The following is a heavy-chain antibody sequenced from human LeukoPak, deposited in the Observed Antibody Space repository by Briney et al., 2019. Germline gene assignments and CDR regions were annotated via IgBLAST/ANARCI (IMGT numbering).Heavy chain of an antibody. V-gene: IGHV3-23*01. D-gene: IGHD2-2*02. CDR2: MSGSGGST. J-gene: IGHJ3*02. Sequence: PGGSLRHSCAASGFTFSSHAMSWVRQAPGKGLEWVSAMSGSGGSTYYADSVKGRFTISRDNSKNTLYLQMNSLRAEDTAVYYCAKVDIVVVPAAIFAFDIWGQGTMVTVSS. CDR3: AKVDIVVVPAAIFAFDI. CDR1: GFTFSSHA.